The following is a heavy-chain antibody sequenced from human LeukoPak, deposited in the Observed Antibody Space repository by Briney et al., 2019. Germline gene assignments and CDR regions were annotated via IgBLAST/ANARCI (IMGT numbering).Heavy chain of an antibody. J-gene: IGHJ5*02. CDR3: ARSCGSTSCSDGDWFDP. CDR1: GGSISSSNYY. D-gene: IGHD2-2*01. CDR2: ISYSGST. V-gene: IGHV4-39*01. Sequence: SETLSLTCTVSGGSISSSNYYWGWIRQPPGKGLEWIASISYSGSTYFNPSLKSRVTISVDTSKNEFSPKLSSMTAADTAVYYCARSCGSTSCSDGDWFDPWGQGTLVTVSS.